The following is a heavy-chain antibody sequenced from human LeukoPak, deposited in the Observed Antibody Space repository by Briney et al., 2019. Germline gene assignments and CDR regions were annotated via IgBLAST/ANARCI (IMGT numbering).Heavy chain of an antibody. CDR2: IYYSGST. CDR1: GGSISSYY. J-gene: IGHJ4*02. D-gene: IGHD2-2*01. CDR3: ARVTGYCSSTSCKERRFDY. V-gene: IGHV4-59*12. Sequence: SETLSLTCTVSGGSISSYYWSWIRQPPGKGLEWIGYIYYSGSTNYNPSLKSRVTISVDTSKNQFSLKLSSVTAADTAVYYCARVTGYCSSTSCKERRFDYWGQGTLVTVSS.